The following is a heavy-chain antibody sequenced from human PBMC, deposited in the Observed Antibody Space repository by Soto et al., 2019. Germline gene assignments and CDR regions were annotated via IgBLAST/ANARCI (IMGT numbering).Heavy chain of an antibody. V-gene: IGHV1-8*01. CDR2: MNPNSGNT. J-gene: IGHJ4*02. CDR3: VLFGGWFGELHRAQAGYYFDY. CDR1: GYTFTSYD. Sequence: QVQLVQSGAEVKKPGASVKVSCKASGYTFTSYDINWVRQATGQGLEWMGWMNPNSGNTGYAQKFQGRVTMTRNTSISTAYMELSSLRSEDTAVYYCVLFGGWFGELHRAQAGYYFDYWGQGTLVTVSS. D-gene: IGHD3-10*01.